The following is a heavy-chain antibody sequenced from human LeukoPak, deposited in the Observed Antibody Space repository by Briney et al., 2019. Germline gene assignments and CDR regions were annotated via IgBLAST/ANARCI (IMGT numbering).Heavy chain of an antibody. V-gene: IGHV1-2*02. J-gene: IGHJ4*02. CDR2: VNPNGGDT. Sequence: ASVKVSCKSSVYSFAGYHMHWVRQAPGQGLEWMGWVNPNGGDTNYAQKFQGRVTMTRDTSVSTAYMELSGLRSDDTAVYYCARSRCPYSSGCREIDSWGQGSLVTVSS. D-gene: IGHD6-19*01. CDR3: ARSRCPYSSGCREIDS. CDR1: VYSFAGYH.